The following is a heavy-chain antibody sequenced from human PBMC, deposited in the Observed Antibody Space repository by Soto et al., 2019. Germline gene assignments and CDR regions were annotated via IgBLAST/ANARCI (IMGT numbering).Heavy chain of an antibody. CDR1: GGSISSGGYY. CDR2: IYYSGST. CDR3: ARDKRDLYYYYGMDV. V-gene: IGHV4-31*03. J-gene: IGHJ6*02. Sequence: PSETLSLTCTVSGGSISSGGYYWSWIRQHPGKGLEWIGYIYYSGSTYYNPSLKSRVTISVDTSKNQFSLKLSSVTAADTAVYYCARDKRDLYYYYGMDVWGQGTTVTVSS.